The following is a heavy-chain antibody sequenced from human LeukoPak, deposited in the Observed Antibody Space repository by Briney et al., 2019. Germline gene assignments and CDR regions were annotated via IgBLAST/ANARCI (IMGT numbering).Heavy chain of an antibody. D-gene: IGHD1-26*01. CDR2: VNRDGSST. CDR1: GFTFSDYW. Sequence: GGSLRLSCAASGFTFSDYWMHWVRQAPGKGLVWVSRVNRDGSSTSYADSVKGRFTISRDNAKNTLSLQMNSLRAEDTAVYYCAKDVFGSYEGNWGQGTLVTVSS. CDR3: AKDVFGSYEGN. J-gene: IGHJ4*02. V-gene: IGHV3-74*01.